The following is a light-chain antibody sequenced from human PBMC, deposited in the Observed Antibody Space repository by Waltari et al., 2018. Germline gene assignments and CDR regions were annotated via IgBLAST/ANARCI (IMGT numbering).Light chain of an antibody. Sequence: QSALTQPASVSGSPGQSITISCTGTSSDVGGSKYVAWYQQHPGKAPKLMIYEVSNRPSGISNRFSGSKSGNTASLTISGLQAEDESDYYCSSSTTGVVVFGGGTKLTVL. CDR2: EVS. CDR1: SSDVGGSKY. J-gene: IGLJ2*01. CDR3: SSSTTGVVV. V-gene: IGLV2-14*01.